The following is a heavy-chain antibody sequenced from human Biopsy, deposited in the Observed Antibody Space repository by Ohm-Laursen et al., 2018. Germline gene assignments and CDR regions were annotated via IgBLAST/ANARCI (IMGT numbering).Heavy chain of an antibody. CDR1: GGSISSYY. D-gene: IGHD3-22*01. V-gene: IGHV4-59*08. CDR3: AAYYYDSSGYFYAFHY. J-gene: IGHJ4*02. Sequence: SQTLSFTCTVSGGSISSYYWTWIRQPPGKGLEWIGYVSYSENTKYNPSLKSRIIISADTPNNQFSLKRSSATAADTAMYYCAAYYYDSSGYFYAFHYWGQGTLVTVSS. CDR2: VSYSENT.